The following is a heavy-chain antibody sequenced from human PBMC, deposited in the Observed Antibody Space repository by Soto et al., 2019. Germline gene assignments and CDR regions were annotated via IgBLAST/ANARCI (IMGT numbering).Heavy chain of an antibody. CDR3: ARATNNWFDP. CDR2: IYYSGST. V-gene: IGHV4-39*07. Sequence: SETLSLTCTVSGGSIRSSTYYWGWIRQPPGKGLEWIGSIYYSGSTYYNPSLKSRVTISVDTSKNQFSLKLSSVTAADTAVYYCARATNNWFDPWGQGTLVTVSS. D-gene: IGHD4-17*01. CDR1: GGSIRSSTYY. J-gene: IGHJ5*02.